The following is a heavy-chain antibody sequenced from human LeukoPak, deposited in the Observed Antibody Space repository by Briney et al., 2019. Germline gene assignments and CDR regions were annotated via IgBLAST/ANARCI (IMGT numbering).Heavy chain of an antibody. Sequence: EASVKVSCKASGYTFTSYDINWVRQATGQGLEWMGWMNPNSGNTGYAQKFQGRVTMTRNTSINTAYMELSSLGSEDTAVYYCARVYSRRSSGYYYADYWGQGTLVTVSS. V-gene: IGHV1-8*01. CDR1: GYTFTSYD. D-gene: IGHD3-22*01. CDR3: ARVYSRRSSGYYYADY. CDR2: MNPNSGNT. J-gene: IGHJ4*02.